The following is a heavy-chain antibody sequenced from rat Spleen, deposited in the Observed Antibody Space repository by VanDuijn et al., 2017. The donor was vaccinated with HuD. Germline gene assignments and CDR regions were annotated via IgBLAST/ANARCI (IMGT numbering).Heavy chain of an antibody. CDR1: GFTFNNYW. J-gene: IGHJ2*01. CDR3: ANNWELYY. V-gene: IGHV5-31*01. CDR2: ITNTGVDT. D-gene: IGHD5-1*01. Sequence: EVQLVESGGGLVQPGRSLKLSCVASGFTFNNYWMTWIRQAPGKGLEWFASITNTGVDTYYPDSVKGRFTISRDNAKSTLYLQMNSLRSEDTATYYCANNWELYYWGQGVMVTVSS.